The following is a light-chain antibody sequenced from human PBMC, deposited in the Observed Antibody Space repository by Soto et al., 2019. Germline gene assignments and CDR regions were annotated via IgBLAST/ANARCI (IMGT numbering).Light chain of an antibody. V-gene: IGLV2-8*01. CDR1: SSDVGGYNY. CDR2: EVS. Sequence: QSVLTQPPSASGSPGQSVTISCTGTSSDVGGYNYVSWYQQHPGKAPKLMIYEVSKRPSGVPDRFSGSKSGNTASLTVSELQAEDEADYYCSSYAGSSSVVFGGGTKLTVL. CDR3: SSYAGSSSVV. J-gene: IGLJ2*01.